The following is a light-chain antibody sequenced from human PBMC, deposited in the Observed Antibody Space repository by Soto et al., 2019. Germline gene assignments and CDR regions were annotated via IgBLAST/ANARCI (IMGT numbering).Light chain of an antibody. CDR1: QSVSSSY. V-gene: IGKV3-20*01. CDR2: GAS. J-gene: IGKJ1*01. CDR3: QQYGSSPPWT. Sequence: EIVVTQSPGTLSFSPRERSTLSRTALQSVSSSYLACYQQKPGQPPRLLIYGASTRAPGIPDRFSASGAGTDFTLTISRLEHEDFAAYYCQQYGSSPPWTFGQGTKVDIK.